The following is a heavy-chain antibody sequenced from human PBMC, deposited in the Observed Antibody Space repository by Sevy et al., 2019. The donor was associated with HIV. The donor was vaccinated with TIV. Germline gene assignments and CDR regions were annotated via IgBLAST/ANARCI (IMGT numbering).Heavy chain of an antibody. CDR3: ARDRVYYYGSGSYTYYFDY. J-gene: IGHJ4*02. CDR2: IKQDGSEK. CDR1: GFTFSSYW. D-gene: IGHD3-10*01. V-gene: IGHV3-7*01. Sequence: GGSLRLSCAASGFTFSSYWMSWVRQAPGKGLEWVANIKQDGSEKYYVHSVKGRFTISRDNAKNSLYLQMNSLRAEDTAVYYCARDRVYYYGSGSYTYYFDYWGQGTLVTVSS.